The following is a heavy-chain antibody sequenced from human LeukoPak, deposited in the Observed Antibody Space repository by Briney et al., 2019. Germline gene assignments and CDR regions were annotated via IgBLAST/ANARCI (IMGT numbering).Heavy chain of an antibody. J-gene: IGHJ3*02. CDR1: GASISSYY. Sequence: SETLSLTCTVSGASISSYYWSWIRQPPGKGLEWIGYIYYSGSTNYNPSLKSRVTISVDTSKNQFSLKLSSVTAADTAVYYCARDEGGWLTPGAFDIWGQGTMVTVSS. D-gene: IGHD6-19*01. CDR2: IYYSGST. CDR3: ARDEGGWLTPGAFDI. V-gene: IGHV4-59*01.